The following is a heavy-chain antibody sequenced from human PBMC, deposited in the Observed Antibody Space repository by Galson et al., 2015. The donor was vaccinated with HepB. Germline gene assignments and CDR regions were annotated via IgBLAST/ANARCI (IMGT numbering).Heavy chain of an antibody. CDR3: AREYNWGGGEGYFDD. V-gene: IGHV3-30-3*01. J-gene: IGHJ4*02. D-gene: IGHD1-20*01. CDR2: ISHDGSNK. Sequence: SLRLSCAASGFSFSSYIMHWVRQAPGKGLEWVALISHDGSNKYYAEFVKGRFTISRDNSKNMLYLQMNSLRAEDTAVYYCAREYNWGGGEGYFDDWGQGTLVTVSS. CDR1: GFSFSSYI.